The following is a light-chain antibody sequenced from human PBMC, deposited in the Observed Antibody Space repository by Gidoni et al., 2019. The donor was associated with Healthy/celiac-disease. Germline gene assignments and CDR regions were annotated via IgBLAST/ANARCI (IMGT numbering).Light chain of an antibody. J-gene: IGLJ1*01. CDR3: TSYTSSSTLV. V-gene: IGLV2-14*01. Sequence: QSALTQPASVSGSPGQSITISCTGTSSDVGGYNYVSWYQQHPGRVPKLMIYDVSIRPSGVSNRFSGSKSGNTASLTISGLQADDEADYYCTSYTSSSTLVFGTGTKVTVL. CDR1: SSDVGGYNY. CDR2: DVS.